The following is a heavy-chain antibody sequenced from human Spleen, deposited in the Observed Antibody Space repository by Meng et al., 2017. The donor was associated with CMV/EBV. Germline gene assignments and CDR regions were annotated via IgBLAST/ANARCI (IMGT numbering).Heavy chain of an antibody. CDR2: IYYSGST. V-gene: IGHV4-59*01. Sequence: SETLSLTCTVSGGSISSYYWSWIRQPPGKGLEWIGYIYYSGSTNYNPSLKSRVTISVDTSKNQFSPKLSSVTAADTAVYYCARAVSGFRNWYFDLWGRGTLVTVSS. CDR1: GGSISSYY. J-gene: IGHJ2*01. D-gene: IGHD1-14*01. CDR3: ARAVSGFRNWYFDL.